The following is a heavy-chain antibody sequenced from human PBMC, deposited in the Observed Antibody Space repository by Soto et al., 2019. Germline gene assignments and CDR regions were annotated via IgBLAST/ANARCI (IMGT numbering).Heavy chain of an antibody. CDR2: IIPSYDRA. V-gene: IGHV1-69*06. CDR3: ARDPTNDYGDDTFDY. D-gene: IGHD4-17*01. CDR1: GDAFKSYA. J-gene: IGHJ4*02. Sequence: QVLLLQSGGEVKRAGSSVKVSCKASGDAFKSYAISWVRQAPGQGLEYMGGIIPSYDRAKYAQKFQGRLTVTADISTSTVYMELSGLKSEDTAVYFCARDPTNDYGDDTFDYWGQGTKVIVSS.